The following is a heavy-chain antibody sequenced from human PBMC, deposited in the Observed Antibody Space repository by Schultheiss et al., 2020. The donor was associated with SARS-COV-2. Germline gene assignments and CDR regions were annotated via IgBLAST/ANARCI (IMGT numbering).Heavy chain of an antibody. V-gene: IGHV4-59*12. Sequence: SETLSLTCAVYGGSFSGYYWSWIRQPPGKGLEWIGYIYYSGSTYYNPSLKSLVTISVDTSKNQFSLKLSSVTAADTAVYYCARGGDSSGYHDAFDIWGQGTMVTVSS. CDR3: ARGGDSSGYHDAFDI. CDR2: IYYSGST. CDR1: GGSFSGYY. D-gene: IGHD3-22*01. J-gene: IGHJ3*02.